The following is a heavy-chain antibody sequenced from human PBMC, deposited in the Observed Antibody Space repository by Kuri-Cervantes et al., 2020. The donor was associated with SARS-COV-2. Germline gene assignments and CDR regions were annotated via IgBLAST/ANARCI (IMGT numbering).Heavy chain of an antibody. J-gene: IGHJ4*02. Sequence: GSLRLSCTVSGGTITNYHWTWIRQPPGKGLEWIGYIYSSGRTSYNPSLKSRVTISVDTSKSQFSLKLSSVTAADTAVYYCARVRGVLGEVYFDYWGQGTLVTVSS. V-gene: IGHV4-59*01. CDR2: IYSSGRT. D-gene: IGHD3-10*01. CDR1: GGTITNYH. CDR3: ARVRGVLGEVYFDY.